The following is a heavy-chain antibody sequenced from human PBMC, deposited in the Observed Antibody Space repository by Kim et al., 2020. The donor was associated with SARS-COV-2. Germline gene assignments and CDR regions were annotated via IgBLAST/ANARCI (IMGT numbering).Heavy chain of an antibody. CDR2: VSYDGSNK. Sequence: GGSLRLSCAASGFTFSAYAMHWVRQAPGKGLEWVAVVSYDGSNKYYADSVKGRFTISRDNSKNTLNLQMNSLRAEDTAVYYCARGGLVGGTVPLTYFYY. V-gene: IGHV3-30*04. D-gene: IGHD3-9*01. CDR1: GFTFSAYA. J-gene: IGHJ4*01. CDR3: ARGGLVGGTVPLTYFYY.